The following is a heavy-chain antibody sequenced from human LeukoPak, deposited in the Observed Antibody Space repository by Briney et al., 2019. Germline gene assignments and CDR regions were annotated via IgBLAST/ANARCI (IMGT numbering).Heavy chain of an antibody. Sequence: SETLSLTCTVSGGSISSGGSYWSWIRQHPGKGLEWIGYIYYSGSTYYNPSLKSRVTISVDTSKNQFSLKLSSVTAADTAVYYCARERAYSSGWLNFDYWGQGTLVTVSS. V-gene: IGHV4-31*03. D-gene: IGHD6-19*01. CDR3: ARERAYSSGWLNFDY. J-gene: IGHJ4*02. CDR1: GGSISSGGSY. CDR2: IYYSGST.